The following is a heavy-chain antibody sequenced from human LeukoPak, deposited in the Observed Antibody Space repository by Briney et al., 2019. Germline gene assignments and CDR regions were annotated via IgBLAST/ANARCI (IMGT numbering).Heavy chain of an antibody. CDR3: ARDGYYYDSSGLDY. CDR2: IYYSGST. D-gene: IGHD3-22*01. V-gene: IGHV4-59*02. J-gene: IGHJ4*02. CDR1: GGSVSSYY. Sequence: SETLSLTCTVSGGSVSSYYWRWLRPPPGKGLEWGGDIYYSGSTSYSHSLKSRVTISVDTSKNPFYLKLSSMTAADTAVYYCARDGYYYDSSGLDYWGQGTLVTVSS.